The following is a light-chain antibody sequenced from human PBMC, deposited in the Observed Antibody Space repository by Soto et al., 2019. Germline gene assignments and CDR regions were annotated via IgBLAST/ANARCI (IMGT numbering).Light chain of an antibody. CDR2: GAS. Sequence: EIVLTQSPGTLSLSPGERASLSCRASQSVSSNLAWYQQKPGQAPRLLIYGASARASGIPDRFSGGGSGTDFTLTISRLEPEDFAMYYCQQFGRYPLTFGGGTKVDIK. CDR3: QQFGRYPLT. J-gene: IGKJ4*01. CDR1: QSVSSN. V-gene: IGKV3-20*01.